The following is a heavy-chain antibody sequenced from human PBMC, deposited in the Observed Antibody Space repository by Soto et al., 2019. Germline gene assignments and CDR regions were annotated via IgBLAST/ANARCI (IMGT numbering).Heavy chain of an antibody. J-gene: IGHJ4*02. CDR2: INPNSGGT. CDR1: GYTFTGYY. CDR3: ARGVGATTGLDY. D-gene: IGHD1-26*01. V-gene: IGHV1-2*04. Sequence: QVQLVQSGAEVKKPGASVKVSCKASGYTFTGYYMHWVRQAPGQGLEWMGWINPNSGGTNYAQKLQGWVTRTRDTSISPAYMELSRLRSDDTAVYYCARGVGATTGLDYWGQGTLVTVSS.